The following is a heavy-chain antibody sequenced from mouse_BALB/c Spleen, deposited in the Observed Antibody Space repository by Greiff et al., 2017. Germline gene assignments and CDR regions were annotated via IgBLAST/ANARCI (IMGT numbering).Heavy chain of an antibody. CDR3: ASGTTVVATDYYAMDY. D-gene: IGHD1-1*01. Sequence: ESGAELVRPGVSVKISCKGSGYTFTDYAMHWVKQSHAKSLEWIGVISTYYGDASYNQKFKGKATMTVDKSSSTAYMELARLTSEDSAIYYCASGTTVVATDYYAMDYWGQGTSVTVSS. CDR2: ISTYYGDA. J-gene: IGHJ4*01. V-gene: IGHV1S137*01. CDR1: GYTFTDYA.